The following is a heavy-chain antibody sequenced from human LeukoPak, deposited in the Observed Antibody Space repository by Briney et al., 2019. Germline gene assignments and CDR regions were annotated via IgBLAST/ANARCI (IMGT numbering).Heavy chain of an antibody. J-gene: IGHJ4*02. Sequence: GGSLRLSCAASGFTFSSYGMHWVRQAPGKGLEWVAFIRYDGSNRYYADSVKGRFTISRDNSKNTLYLQMNSLRAEDTAVYYCAKDPGGERAPLYYFDYWGQGTLVTVSS. D-gene: IGHD2-21*01. CDR2: IRYDGSNR. CDR3: AKDPGGERAPLYYFDY. V-gene: IGHV3-30*02. CDR1: GFTFSSYG.